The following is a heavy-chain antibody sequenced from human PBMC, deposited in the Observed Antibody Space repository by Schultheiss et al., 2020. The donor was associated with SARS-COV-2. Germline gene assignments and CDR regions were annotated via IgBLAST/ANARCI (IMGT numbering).Heavy chain of an antibody. Sequence: SETLSLTCTVSRGSLIPYYWTWIRQPPGKGLEWIGYISYTGSPSYNPSLKSRVTMSVDTSKNQFSLRLNSVTAADTAVYYCARDRYDFWSGYVSYWYFDLWGRGTLVTVSS. V-gene: IGHV4-59*01. CDR2: ISYTGSP. J-gene: IGHJ2*01. D-gene: IGHD3-3*01. CDR1: RGSLIPYY. CDR3: ARDRYDFWSGYVSYWYFDL.